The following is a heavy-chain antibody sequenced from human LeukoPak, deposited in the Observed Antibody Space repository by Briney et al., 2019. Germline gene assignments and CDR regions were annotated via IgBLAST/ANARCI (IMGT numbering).Heavy chain of an antibody. J-gene: IGHJ4*02. CDR3: AKDLEKWLPTMYYFDY. CDR2: TSGSSGST. V-gene: IGHV3-23*01. Sequence: PAVSLRLSCAASGFTFNSYAMSWVRPAPGKGLVWVLDTSGSSGSTYYADSVRGRFTISRDNSKNTLYLQMNSLRAEDTAVYYCAKDLEKWLPTMYYFDYWGQGTLVTVSS. CDR1: GFTFNSYA. D-gene: IGHD5-12*01.